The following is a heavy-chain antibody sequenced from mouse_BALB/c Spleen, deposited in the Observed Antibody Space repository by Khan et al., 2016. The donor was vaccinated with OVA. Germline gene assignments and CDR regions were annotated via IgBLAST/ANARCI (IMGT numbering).Heavy chain of an antibody. D-gene: IGHD2-3*01. J-gene: IGHJ4*01. CDR1: GFSLTSYG. Sequence: VQLQESGPGLVAPSQSLSITCTVSGFSLTSYGVHWVRQPPGKGLEWLGVIWAGGSTNYNSALMSRLSISRDKSKSQVFLKMNSLQTGDTARYYCARGDGYYEDAMDYWGQGTSVTVSS. CDR2: IWAGGST. CDR3: ARGDGYYEDAMDY. V-gene: IGHV2-9*02.